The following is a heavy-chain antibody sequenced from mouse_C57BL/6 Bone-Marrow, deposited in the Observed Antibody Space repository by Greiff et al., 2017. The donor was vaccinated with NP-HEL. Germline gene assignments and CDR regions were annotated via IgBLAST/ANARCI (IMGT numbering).Heavy chain of an antibody. CDR1: GFTFSDYG. J-gene: IGHJ2*01. D-gene: IGHD1-1*01. Sequence: EVQGVESGGGLVKPGGSLKLSCAASGFTFSDYGMHWVRQAPEKGLEWVAYISSGSSTIYYADTVKGRFTFSRDNAKNTLCLQMTSLRSEDTAMYYCARRYCYDSRRILYYFDYWGQGTTLTVSS. V-gene: IGHV5-17*01. CDR2: ISSGSSTI. CDR3: ARRYCYDSRRILYYFDY.